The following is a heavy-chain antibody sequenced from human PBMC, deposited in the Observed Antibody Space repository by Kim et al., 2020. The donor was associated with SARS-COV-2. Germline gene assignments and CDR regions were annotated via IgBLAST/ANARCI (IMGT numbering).Heavy chain of an antibody. Sequence: SETLSLTCTVSGGSISSGTHYWSWIRQHPGKGLEWVGYISYTGSTYYNPSLKSRVTISVDTSNNQFSLRLSSVTAADTAVYYCARWADGTLDAMDVWGQG. CDR1: GGSISSGTHY. V-gene: IGHV4-31*03. D-gene: IGHD1-7*01. CDR3: ARWADGTLDAMDV. CDR2: ISYTGST. J-gene: IGHJ6*02.